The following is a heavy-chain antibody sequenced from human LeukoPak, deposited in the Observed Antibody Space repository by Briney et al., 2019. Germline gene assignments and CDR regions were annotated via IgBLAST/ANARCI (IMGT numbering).Heavy chain of an antibody. Sequence: GGSLRLSCAASGFAFSSYWMSWVRQAPGKGLEWVAGIKQDGSEKYYVDSVKGRFTISRDNAKNSLYLQMNSLRAEDTAVYYCARAFFSYGSGSYYDYWGQGTLVTVSS. CDR3: ARAFFSYGSGSYYDY. V-gene: IGHV3-7*03. CDR2: IKQDGSEK. CDR1: GFAFSSYW. D-gene: IGHD3-10*01. J-gene: IGHJ4*02.